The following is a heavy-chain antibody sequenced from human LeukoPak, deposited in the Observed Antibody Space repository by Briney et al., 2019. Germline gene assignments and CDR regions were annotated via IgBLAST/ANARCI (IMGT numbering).Heavy chain of an antibody. D-gene: IGHD5-24*01. J-gene: IGHJ4*02. CDR1: GYTFTMYA. CDR3: ARVGGRRWLQLSADDY. V-gene: IGHV1-18*01. CDR2: ISAYNGNT. Sequence: GASVKVSCKASGYTFTMYAINWVRQAPGQGLEWMGWISAYNGNTNYAQKLQGRVTMTTDTSTSTAYMELRSLRSDDTAVYYCARVGGRRWLQLSADDYWGQGTLVTVSS.